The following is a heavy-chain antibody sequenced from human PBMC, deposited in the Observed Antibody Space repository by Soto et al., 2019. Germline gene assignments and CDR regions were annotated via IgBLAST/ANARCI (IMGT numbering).Heavy chain of an antibody. CDR2: IKSKTDGGTT. D-gene: IGHD1-26*01. Sequence: EVQLVESGGGLVKPGGSLRLSCAASGFTFSNAWMSWVRQAPGKGLEWVGRIKSKTDGGTTDYAAPVQGRFTISRDYSKNTLSLEMNSLKIEDTALYYCTTGSNSGPPGYWGQGNLVTVSS. V-gene: IGHV3-15*01. CDR1: GFTFSNAW. CDR3: TTGSNSGPPGY. J-gene: IGHJ4*02.